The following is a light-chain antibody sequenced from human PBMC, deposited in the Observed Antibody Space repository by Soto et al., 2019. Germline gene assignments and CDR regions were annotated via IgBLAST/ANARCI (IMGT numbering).Light chain of an antibody. Sequence: QSALTQPRSVSGSPGQSVTISCTGTSSDVGGYNYVSRYQQHPGKVPKVIIYDVSRRPSGVPDRFSGSKSGNTASLTISGLQAEDEAEYYCCSYEDSYTFWVFGGGTKLTVL. V-gene: IGLV2-11*01. J-gene: IGLJ3*02. CDR3: CSYEDSYTFWV. CDR1: SSDVGGYNY. CDR2: DVS.